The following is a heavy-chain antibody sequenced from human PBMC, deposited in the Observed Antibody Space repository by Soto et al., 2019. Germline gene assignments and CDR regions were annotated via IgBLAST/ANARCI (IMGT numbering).Heavy chain of an antibody. CDR3: ARGIDYYDSGGYSYNWFDP. CDR1: GDTFTNYA. Sequence: ASVKVSCKASGDTFTNYAMHWVRQAPGQRLEWMGWINAGNGNTKYSQKFQGRVTINRDTSASTAYMELSSLRSEDTAVYYCARGIDYYDSGGYSYNWFDPWGQGTLVTVSS. D-gene: IGHD3-22*01. J-gene: IGHJ5*02. V-gene: IGHV1-3*01. CDR2: INAGNGNT.